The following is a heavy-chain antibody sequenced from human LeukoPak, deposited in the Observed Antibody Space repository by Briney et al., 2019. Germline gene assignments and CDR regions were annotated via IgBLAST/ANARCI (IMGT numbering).Heavy chain of an antibody. CDR1: GGSIRSSGFY. Sequence: PSETLSLTCTVSGGSIRSSGFYWGWIRQPPGKGLEWIATTSYSGSTYYSPSLRSRVVISVNTSKNQFSLKLSSVTAADTAVYYCARRAHYDILTGYYMNWYFDLWGRGTLVTVSS. V-gene: IGHV4-39*01. CDR2: TSYSGST. J-gene: IGHJ2*01. CDR3: ARRAHYDILTGYYMNWYFDL. D-gene: IGHD3-9*01.